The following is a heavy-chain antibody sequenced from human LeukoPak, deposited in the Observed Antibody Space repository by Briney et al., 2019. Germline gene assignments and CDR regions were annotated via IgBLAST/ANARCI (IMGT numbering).Heavy chain of an antibody. CDR2: IYYSGST. CDR1: GGSISSSSYY. J-gene: IGHJ4*02. Sequence: SETLSLTXTVSGGSISSSSYYWGWIRQPPGKGLEWIGSIYYSGSTYYNPSLKSRVTISVDTSKNQFSLKLSSVTAADTAVYYCADGLYFDYWGQGTLVTVSS. V-gene: IGHV4-39*01. D-gene: IGHD3/OR15-3a*01. CDR3: ADGLYFDY.